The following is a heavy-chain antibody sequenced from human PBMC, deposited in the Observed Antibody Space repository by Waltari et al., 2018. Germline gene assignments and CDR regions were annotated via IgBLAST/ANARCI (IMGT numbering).Heavy chain of an antibody. D-gene: IGHD7-27*01. CDR2: ISHSSGTI. Sequence: QVQLVESGGGLVRPGGSLRLSCAASGFIFSDYFMSWIRQAPGKGLELVSYISHSSGTIYYSDSVKGRFTIFRDNAKNSLYLQMNSLRAEDTAVYFCARPSNWGWYFDLWGRGTRVTVSS. CDR3: ARPSNWGWYFDL. V-gene: IGHV3-11*04. CDR1: GFIFSDYF. J-gene: IGHJ2*01.